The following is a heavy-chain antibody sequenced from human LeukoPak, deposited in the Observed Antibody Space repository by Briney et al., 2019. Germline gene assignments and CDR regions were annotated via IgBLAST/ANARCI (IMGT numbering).Heavy chain of an antibody. Sequence: PGGSLRLSCASSGFTFSNAWMNWVRQAPGKGLEWVGRIRSNSDGGTIDYAAPVKGRFTLSRDDSKTTLYLQMNSLQTEDTAVYYCATDFYDSTWGQGTLVTVSS. CDR2: IRSNSDGGTI. V-gene: IGHV3-15*07. CDR3: ATDFYDST. J-gene: IGHJ5*02. D-gene: IGHD3-22*01. CDR1: GFTFSNAW.